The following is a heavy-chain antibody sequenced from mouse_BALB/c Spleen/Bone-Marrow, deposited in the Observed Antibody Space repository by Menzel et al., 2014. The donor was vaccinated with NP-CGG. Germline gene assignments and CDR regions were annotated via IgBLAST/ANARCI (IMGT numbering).Heavy chain of an antibody. J-gene: IGHJ3*01. D-gene: IGHD2-4*01. Sequence: VQLQQSGPGLVAPSQSLSITCTVSGFSLTSYGVHWVRQPPGKGLEWLGVIWAGGSTNYNSALTSRLSISKDNSKSQVFLKMNSLQTDDTAMYYCASPIYYDYPLFAYWGQGTLVTVSA. CDR1: GFSLTSYG. V-gene: IGHV2-9*02. CDR2: IWAGGST. CDR3: ASPIYYDYPLFAY.